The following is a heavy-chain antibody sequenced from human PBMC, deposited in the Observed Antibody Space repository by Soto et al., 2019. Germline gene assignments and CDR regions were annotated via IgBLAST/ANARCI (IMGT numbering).Heavy chain of an antibody. J-gene: IGHJ5*02. CDR1: GGSISSGGYY. Sequence: QVQLQESGPGLVKPSQTLSLTCTVSGGSISSGGYYWSWIRQHPGKGLEWIGYIYYSGSTYYNPSLKSRVTISVDTSKNQFSRKLSSVTAADTAVYYCARTWARIVVVVAATVEDWFDPWGQGTLVTVSS. CDR3: ARTWARIVVVVAATVEDWFDP. D-gene: IGHD2-15*01. CDR2: IYYSGST. V-gene: IGHV4-31*03.